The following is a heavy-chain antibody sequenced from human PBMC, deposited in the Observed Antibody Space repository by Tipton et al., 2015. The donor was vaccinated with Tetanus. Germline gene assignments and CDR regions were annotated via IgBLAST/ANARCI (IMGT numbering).Heavy chain of an antibody. J-gene: IGHJ4*02. V-gene: IGHV1-18*01. CDR3: ARLVRQWLVPEDY. Sequence: QSGAEVKKPGSSVRISCKASGGTFTNHALSWVRQAPGQGLEWMGWNGGYNGDTNYAQRFQGRVTMTTDTSTNTAYMELRSLRSDDTAFYYCARLVRQWLVPEDYWGQGTLVTVSS. CDR1: GGTFTNHA. CDR2: NGGYNGDT. D-gene: IGHD6-19*01.